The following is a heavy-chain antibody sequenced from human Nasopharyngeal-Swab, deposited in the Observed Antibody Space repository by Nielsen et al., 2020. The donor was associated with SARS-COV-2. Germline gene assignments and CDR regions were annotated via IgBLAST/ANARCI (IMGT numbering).Heavy chain of an antibody. V-gene: IGHV4-39*07. CDR1: GGSISSSSYY. Sequence: SETLSLTCTVSGGSISSSSYYWGWIRQPPGKGLEWIGSIYYSGSTYYNPSLKSRVTISVDTSKNQFSLKLSSVTAADTAVYYCARGCRYCTPKMYFDLWGRGTLVTVSS. D-gene: IGHD2-8*01. CDR3: ARGCRYCTPKMYFDL. J-gene: IGHJ2*01. CDR2: IYYSGST.